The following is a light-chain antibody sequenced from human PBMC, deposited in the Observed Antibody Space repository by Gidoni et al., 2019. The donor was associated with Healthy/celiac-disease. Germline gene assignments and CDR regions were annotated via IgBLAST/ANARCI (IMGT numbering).Light chain of an antibody. CDR3: QQYNSYRMYT. J-gene: IGKJ2*01. CDR1: QSISSW. Sequence: IQMTQSPSTLSASVGDRVTITCRASQSISSWLAWYQQKPGKAPKLLIYKASSLESGVPSRFSVSGSGTEFTLTISSLQPDDFATYYCQQYNSYRMYTFGQGTKLEIK. CDR2: KAS. V-gene: IGKV1-5*03.